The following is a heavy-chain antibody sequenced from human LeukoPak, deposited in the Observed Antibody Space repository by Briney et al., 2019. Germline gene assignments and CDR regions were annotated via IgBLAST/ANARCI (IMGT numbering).Heavy chain of an antibody. CDR1: GYTFTVYY. CDR3: AREVVPVAETDY. J-gene: IGHJ4*02. CDR2: INPNSGGT. D-gene: IGHD2-2*01. Sequence: ASVNVSCKASGYTFTVYYMHWVRQAPGQGLEWMGWINPNSGGTNYAQKFQGRVTMTRDTSISTAYMELSRLRSDDTAVYYCAREVVPVAETDYWGQGTLVTVSS. V-gene: IGHV1-2*02.